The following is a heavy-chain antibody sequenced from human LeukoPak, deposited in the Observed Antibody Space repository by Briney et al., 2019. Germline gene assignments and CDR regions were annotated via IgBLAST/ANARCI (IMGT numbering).Heavy chain of an antibody. V-gene: IGHV4-59*01. CDR1: GGSITNYF. J-gene: IGHJ4*02. Sequence: SEALSLTCTVSGGSITNYFWTWIRQPPGKGLEWIGYIYYSGGTDYNPSLKSRVTISVDTSKNQFSLKLSSVTAADTAVYYCARALSDRGFNSGVSFLGIFDYWGQGTLATVSS. CDR2: IYYSGGT. D-gene: IGHD1-1*01. CDR3: ARALSDRGFNSGVSFLGIFDY.